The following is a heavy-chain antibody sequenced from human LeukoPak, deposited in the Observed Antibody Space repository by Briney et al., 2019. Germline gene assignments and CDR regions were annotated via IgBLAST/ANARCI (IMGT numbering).Heavy chain of an antibody. D-gene: IGHD3-3*01. J-gene: IGHJ4*02. CDR3: ARDFLRRGYDFWSGYYDY. CDR1: GGTFSSYA. V-gene: IGHV3-30-3*01. Sequence: SCKASGGTFSSYAIHWVRQAPGKGLEWVAVISYVGSNKYYADSVQGRFSISRDNSKNTLYLQMNSLRAEDTAVYYCARDFLRRGYDFWSGYYDYWGQGTLVTVSS. CDR2: ISYVGSNK.